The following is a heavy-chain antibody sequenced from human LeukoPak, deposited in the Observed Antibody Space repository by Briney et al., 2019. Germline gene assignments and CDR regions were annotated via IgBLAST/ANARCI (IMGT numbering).Heavy chain of an antibody. V-gene: IGHV3-30*02. CDR1: GFTFSSYG. J-gene: IGHJ3*02. Sequence: GGSLRLSCAASGFTFSSYGMHWVRQAPGKGLEWVAFIRYDGSNKYYADSVKGRFTISRDNSKNTLYLQMDSLRAEDTAVYYCAKSYGSGSYEGGAFDIWSQGTMVTVSS. D-gene: IGHD3-10*01. CDR2: IRYDGSNK. CDR3: AKSYGSGSYEGGAFDI.